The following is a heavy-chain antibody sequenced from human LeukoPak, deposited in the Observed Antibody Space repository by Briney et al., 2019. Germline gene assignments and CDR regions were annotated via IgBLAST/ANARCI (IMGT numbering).Heavy chain of an antibody. V-gene: IGHV1-2*04. J-gene: IGHJ4*02. D-gene: IGHD5-18*01. CDR3: ARDLGDTTMAPTLDY. CDR2: INPNSGAT. Sequence: GASVKVSCKASGYTFTGYYMHWVRQAPGQGLEWMGWINPNSGATNYAQKFQGWVTMTRDTSISTAYMELNRLRSDDMAVYYCARDLGDTTMAPTLDYWGQGTLVTVSS. CDR1: GYTFTGYY.